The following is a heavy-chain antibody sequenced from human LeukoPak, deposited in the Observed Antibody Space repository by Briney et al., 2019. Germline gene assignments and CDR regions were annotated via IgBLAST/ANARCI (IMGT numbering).Heavy chain of an antibody. Sequence: SETLSLTCAVHGWSFSGYYWTWIRQSPGKGLEWIGEINHSGSTSYNPSLKSRVTISVDTSKTQFSLKLSSVTAADTAVYYCAREVENSGSLGYFDYWGQGTLVTVSS. CDR2: INHSGST. J-gene: IGHJ4*02. CDR1: GWSFSGYY. D-gene: IGHD1-26*01. V-gene: IGHV4-34*01. CDR3: AREVENSGSLGYFDY.